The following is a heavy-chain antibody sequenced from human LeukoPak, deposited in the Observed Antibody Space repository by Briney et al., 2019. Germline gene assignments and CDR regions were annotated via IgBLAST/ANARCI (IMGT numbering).Heavy chain of an antibody. Sequence: SVKVSCKASGYTFTGYYMHWVRQAPGQGLEWMGRINPNSGGTNYAQKFQGRVTMTRDTSISTAYMELSRLRSDDTAVYYCARDYYGSGSYFTSHYYMDVWGKGTTVTVSS. CDR1: GYTFTGYY. CDR2: INPNSGGT. V-gene: IGHV1-2*06. CDR3: ARDYYGSGSYFTSHYYMDV. D-gene: IGHD3-10*01. J-gene: IGHJ6*03.